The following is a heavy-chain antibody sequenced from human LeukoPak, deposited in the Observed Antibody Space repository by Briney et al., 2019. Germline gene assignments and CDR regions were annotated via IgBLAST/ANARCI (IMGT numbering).Heavy chain of an antibody. CDR3: ARGLVDTKDYFYDSGGYPLDY. Sequence: ASVKVSCKASGYTFTGYYIHWVRQAPGQGLEWMGWINPDSGGTKSTQKFQDWVTMTRDTSISTAYMELSRLRSDDTAVYYCARGLVDTKDYFYDSGGYPLDYWGLGTLVTASS. V-gene: IGHV1-2*04. D-gene: IGHD3-22*01. CDR2: INPDSGGT. J-gene: IGHJ4*02. CDR1: GYTFTGYY.